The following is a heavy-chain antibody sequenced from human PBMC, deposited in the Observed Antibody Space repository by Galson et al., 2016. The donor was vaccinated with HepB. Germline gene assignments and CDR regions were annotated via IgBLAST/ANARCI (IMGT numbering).Heavy chain of an antibody. J-gene: IGHJ4*02. CDR2: ISTDGDNK. CDR1: GFNFNNYG. D-gene: IGHD3-9*01. Sequence: SLRLSCAASGFNFNNYGMHWVRQAPGKGLEWVAIISTDGDNKHYGDSVKGRFTISRDNSKNTLYLQMSSLRTEDTAVYYCAKDGHYGILTGYSYYFDYWGQGTLVTVSS. CDR3: AKDGHYGILTGYSYYFDY. V-gene: IGHV3-30*18.